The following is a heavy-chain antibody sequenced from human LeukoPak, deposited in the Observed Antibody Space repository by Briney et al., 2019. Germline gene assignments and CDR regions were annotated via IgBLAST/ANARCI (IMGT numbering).Heavy chain of an antibody. CDR2: INHSGST. CDR3: ARGPNKYDGGNSGSAWFDP. D-gene: IGHD4-23*01. CDR1: GGSFSGYY. J-gene: IGHJ5*02. Sequence: SETLSLTCAVYGGSFSGYYWSWIRQPPGKGLEWIGEINHSGSTNYNPSLKSRVTISVDTSKNQFSLKLSSVTAADTAVYYCARGPNKYDGGNSGSAWFDPWGQGSLVTVSS. V-gene: IGHV4-34*01.